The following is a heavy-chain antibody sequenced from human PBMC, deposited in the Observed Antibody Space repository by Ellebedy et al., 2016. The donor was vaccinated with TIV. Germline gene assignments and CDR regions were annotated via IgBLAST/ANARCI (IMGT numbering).Heavy chain of an antibody. J-gene: IGHJ3*02. CDR1: GFNFGGHA. Sequence: PGGSLRLSCAASGFNFGGHAMKWVRQAPGKGLEWVSSIGSSAYTTHYADSVKGRFTISRDNSRNTLYLQMNSLIGEDTAVYFCAKDVRYTTGWGGALDIWGQGAMVTVSS. V-gene: IGHV3-23*01. CDR3: AKDVRYTTGWGGALDI. CDR2: IGSSAYTT. D-gene: IGHD2-8*02.